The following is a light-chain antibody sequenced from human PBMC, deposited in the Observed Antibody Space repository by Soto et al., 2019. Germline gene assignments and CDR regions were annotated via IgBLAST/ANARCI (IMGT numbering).Light chain of an antibody. CDR1: SSDVGGYNY. Sequence: QSALTQPASVSGSPGQSITIYCTGTSSDVGGYNYVSWYQQHPGKAPKLMIYEVSNRPSGVSNRFSGSKSGNTASLTISGLQAEDEADYYCSSYISSSIDYVFGTGTKVT. CDR2: EVS. J-gene: IGLJ1*01. V-gene: IGLV2-14*01. CDR3: SSYISSSIDYV.